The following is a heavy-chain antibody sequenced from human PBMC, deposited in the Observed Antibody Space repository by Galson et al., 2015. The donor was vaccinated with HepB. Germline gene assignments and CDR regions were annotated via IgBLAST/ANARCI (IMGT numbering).Heavy chain of an antibody. Sequence: SLRLSCAASGFTFSSYSMNWVRQAPGKGLEWVSSISSSSSYIYYADSVKGRFTISRDNAKNSLYLQMNSLRAEDTAVYYCARGTKAAAGMKYWGQGTLVTVSS. D-gene: IGHD6-13*01. V-gene: IGHV3-21*01. CDR2: ISSSSSYI. J-gene: IGHJ4*02. CDR1: GFTFSSYS. CDR3: ARGTKAAAGMKY.